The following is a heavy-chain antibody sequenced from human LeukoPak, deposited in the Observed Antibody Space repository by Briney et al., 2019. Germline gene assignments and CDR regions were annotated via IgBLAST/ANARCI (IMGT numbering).Heavy chain of an antibody. J-gene: IGHJ4*02. CDR1: GGSFSGYY. D-gene: IGHD6-13*01. CDR2: INHSGST. V-gene: IGHV4-34*01. CDR3: ARGAAARDY. Sequence: SETLSLTCAVYGGSFSGYYWSWIRQPPGKGLEWIGEINHSGSTNYNPSLKSRVTISVDTSKNQFSLKLSSVTAADTAVYYCARGAAARDYWGQGTLSPSPQ.